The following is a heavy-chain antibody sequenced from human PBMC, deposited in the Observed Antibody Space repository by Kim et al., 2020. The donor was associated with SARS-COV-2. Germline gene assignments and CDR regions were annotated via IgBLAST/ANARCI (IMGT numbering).Heavy chain of an antibody. D-gene: IGHD3-10*01. V-gene: IGHV3-23*03. CDR3: AKVNATTMVRGKRAHNYNWFDP. CDR1: GFTFSSYA. CDR2: IYSGGSST. Sequence: GGSLRLSCAASGFTFSSYAMSWVRQAPGKGLEWVSVIYSGGSSTYYADSVKGRFTISRDNSKNTLYLQMNSLRAEDTAVYYCAKVNATTMVRGKRAHNYNWFDPWGQGTLVTVSS. J-gene: IGHJ5*02.